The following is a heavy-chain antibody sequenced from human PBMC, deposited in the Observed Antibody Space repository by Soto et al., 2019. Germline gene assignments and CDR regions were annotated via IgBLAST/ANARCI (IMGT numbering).Heavy chain of an antibody. CDR2: ISHDGINK. Sequence: QVRLVESGGGVVQPGRSLRLSCTASGFSFSSYAMYWFRQPPGKGLEWVAVISHDGINKHYADSAKGRVTVSRDNSNHSLDLQLNSLRGEDTAMYYCARDMYSSDYFVKWFEPWGQGTLVTVSS. V-gene: IGHV3-30-3*01. CDR3: ARDMYSSDYFVKWFEP. J-gene: IGHJ5*02. D-gene: IGHD6-19*01. CDR1: GFSFSSYA.